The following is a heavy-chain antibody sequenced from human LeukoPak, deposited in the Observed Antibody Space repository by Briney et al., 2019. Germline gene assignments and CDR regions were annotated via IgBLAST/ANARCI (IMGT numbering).Heavy chain of an antibody. J-gene: IGHJ4*02. V-gene: IGHV3-21*01. CDR2: ISSSSSYV. CDR1: GFTFSSYS. Sequence: GGSLRLSCAASGFTFSSYSMNWVRQAPGKGLEWVSSISSSSSYVYYADSVKGRFTISRDNAKNSLYLQMNSLRAEDTAVYYCARGPRSQYYDILTGPFDYWGQGTLVTVYS. CDR3: ARGPRSQYYDILTGPFDY. D-gene: IGHD3-9*01.